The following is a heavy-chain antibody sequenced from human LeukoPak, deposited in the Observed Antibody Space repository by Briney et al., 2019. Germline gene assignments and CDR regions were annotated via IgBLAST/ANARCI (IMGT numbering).Heavy chain of an antibody. J-gene: IGHJ4*02. Sequence: PSETLSLTCTVSGGSISSYYWSWIRQPPGKGLEWIGYIYYSGSTNYNPSLKSRVTISVDTSKNQFSLKLSSVIAADTAVYYCARVPTGYSSSWVFDYWGQGTLVTVSS. V-gene: IGHV4-59*01. CDR1: GGSISSYY. CDR3: ARVPTGYSSSWVFDY. CDR2: IYYSGST. D-gene: IGHD6-13*01.